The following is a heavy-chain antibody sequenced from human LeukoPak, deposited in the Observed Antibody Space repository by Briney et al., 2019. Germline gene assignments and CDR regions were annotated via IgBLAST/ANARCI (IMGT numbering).Heavy chain of an antibody. CDR1: GFTFDDYT. CDR3: AKDGGDTVQEGTFDY. J-gene: IGHJ4*02. CDR2: ISWDGGST. Sequence: PGGSLRLSCAASGFTFDDYTMHWVRQAPGKGLEWVSLISWDGGSTYYADSVKGRFTISRDNSKNSLYLQMNSLRTEDTALYYCAKDGGDTVQEGTFDYWGQGTLVTVSS. V-gene: IGHV3-43*01. D-gene: IGHD5-18*01.